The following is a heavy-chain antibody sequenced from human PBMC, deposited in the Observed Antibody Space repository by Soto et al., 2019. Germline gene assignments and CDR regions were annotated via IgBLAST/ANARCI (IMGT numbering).Heavy chain of an antibody. D-gene: IGHD5-18*01. V-gene: IGHV4-59*01. J-gene: IGHJ4*02. CDR3: ARGRGYSYGLDY. CDR1: GGSISSYY. Sequence: QVQLQESGPGLVKPSETLSLTCTVSGGSISSYYWRWIRQAPGKGLEWIGYIDYSGSTNYNPSLESRVTISVDTSKNQFSLKLSSVTAADTAVYHCARGRGYSYGLDYWGQGTLVTVSS. CDR2: IDYSGST.